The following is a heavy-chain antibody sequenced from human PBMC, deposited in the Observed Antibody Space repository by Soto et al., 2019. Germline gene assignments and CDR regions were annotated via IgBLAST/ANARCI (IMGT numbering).Heavy chain of an antibody. CDR2: VIPIFGSA. D-gene: IGHD2-15*01. V-gene: IGHV1-69*04. CDR3: ATDQSAVVVAATPQLLAFIDV. Sequence: ASVKVSCKASGDTFSRYAIRWVRQAPGQGLEWMGIVIPIFGSANYGQKFQGRVSLTTDNSTSTVYMELSSLRSEDTAIYYCATDQSAVVVAATPQLLAFIDVWGQGTTVTVSS. J-gene: IGHJ6*02. CDR1: GDTFSRYA.